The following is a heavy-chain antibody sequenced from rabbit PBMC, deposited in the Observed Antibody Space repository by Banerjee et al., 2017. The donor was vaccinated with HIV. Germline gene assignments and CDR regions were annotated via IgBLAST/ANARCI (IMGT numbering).Heavy chain of an antibody. CDR2: IYAGTSGST. Sequence: QSLQESGGGLFQPGGSLALTCKASGFYLSSYYYMCWVRQPPGKGLEWIACIYAGTSGSTYYASWAKGRFTISRTSSTTVTLQMTSLTAADTATYFCARDASSSGYYPYYFNLWGPGTLVTVS. D-gene: IGHD1-1*01. J-gene: IGHJ4*01. CDR1: GFYLSSYYY. CDR3: ARDASSSGYYPYYFNL. V-gene: IGHV1S40*01.